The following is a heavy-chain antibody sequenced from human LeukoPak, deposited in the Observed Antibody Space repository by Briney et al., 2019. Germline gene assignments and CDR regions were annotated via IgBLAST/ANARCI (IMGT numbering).Heavy chain of an antibody. D-gene: IGHD2-2*01. J-gene: IGHJ5*02. CDR3: AHHSVVVPAPICSSSGPQSWFDP. Sequence: SGPTLVKPTQTLTLIWTLSGFLLSTSGGDVGWIRQPPGKALEWLALLYWDDDKRYSTSLKSRLTITKDTSKNQVVLTMTNMDPVDTATYYCAHHSVVVPAPICSSSGPQSWFDPWGQGTLVTVSA. CDR1: GFLLSTSGGD. CDR2: LYWDDDK. V-gene: IGHV2-5*02.